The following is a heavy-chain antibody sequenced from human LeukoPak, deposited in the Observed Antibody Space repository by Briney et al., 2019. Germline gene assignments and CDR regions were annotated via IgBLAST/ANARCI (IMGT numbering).Heavy chain of an antibody. CDR1: GGTFSSYA. V-gene: IGHV1-69*13. J-gene: IGHJ5*02. D-gene: IGHD3-10*01. Sequence: ASVNVSCKASGGTFSSYAISWVRQAPGQGLEWMGGIIPIFGTANYAQKFQGRVTITADESTSTAYMELSSLRSEDTAVYYCARVRLLWFGYNWFDPWGQGTLVTVSS. CDR2: IIPIFGTA. CDR3: ARVRLLWFGYNWFDP.